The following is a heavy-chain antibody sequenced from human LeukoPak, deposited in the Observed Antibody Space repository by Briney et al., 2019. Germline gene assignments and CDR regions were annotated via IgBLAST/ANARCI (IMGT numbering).Heavy chain of an antibody. D-gene: IGHD3-10*02. V-gene: IGHV1-8*01. Sequence: ASVKVSCKASGYTFTSYDINWVRQATGQGLEWMGWMNPNSGNTVYAQKFQGRVTMTRNTSISTAYMELSSLRSEDTAVYYCARELPKYNYVNWFDPWGQGTLVTVSS. CDR3: ARELPKYNYVNWFDP. CDR1: GYTFTSYD. J-gene: IGHJ5*02. CDR2: MNPNSGNT.